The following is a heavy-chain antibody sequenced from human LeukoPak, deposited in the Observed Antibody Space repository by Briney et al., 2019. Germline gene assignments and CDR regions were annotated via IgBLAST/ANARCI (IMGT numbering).Heavy chain of an antibody. Sequence: SETLSLTCAVYGGSFSGYYWSWIRQPPGKGLEWIGEINHSGSTNYNPSLKSRVTISVDTSKNQFSLKLSSVTAADTAVYYCASHPGYSSGCNYWGQGTLVTVSS. V-gene: IGHV4-34*01. CDR3: ASHPGYSSGCNY. J-gene: IGHJ4*02. CDR1: GGSFSGYY. D-gene: IGHD6-19*01. CDR2: INHSGST.